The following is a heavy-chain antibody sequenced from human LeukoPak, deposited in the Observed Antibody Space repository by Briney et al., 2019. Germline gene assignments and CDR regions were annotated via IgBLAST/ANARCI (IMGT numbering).Heavy chain of an antibody. CDR3: ARDRYYYDSSGSFDY. J-gene: IGHJ4*02. V-gene: IGHV1-2*06. CDR1: GYTFTGYY. CDR2: INPNSVGP. D-gene: IGHD3-22*01. Sequence: GASVKGSCKASGYTFTGYYMHWVRQAPGQGLEWMGRINPNSVGPNYAQKLQGRVTMTRDTSISKAYMELSRLRSDDTAVYYCARDRYYYDSSGSFDYWGQGTLVTVSS.